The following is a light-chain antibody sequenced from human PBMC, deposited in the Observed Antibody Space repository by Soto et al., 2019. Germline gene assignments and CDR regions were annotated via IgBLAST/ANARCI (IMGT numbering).Light chain of an antibody. CDR1: ESLSTY. Sequence: EIVMTQSPATLSVSPGERVTLSCRASESLSTYLAWYQQKPGQAPRLLICGASTKATGIPARFSGSGSATDFTLTISSLQSEEFAVYYCQSYNDWPFTFGQGTKLEI. J-gene: IGKJ2*01. CDR2: GAS. CDR3: QSYNDWPFT. V-gene: IGKV3-15*01.